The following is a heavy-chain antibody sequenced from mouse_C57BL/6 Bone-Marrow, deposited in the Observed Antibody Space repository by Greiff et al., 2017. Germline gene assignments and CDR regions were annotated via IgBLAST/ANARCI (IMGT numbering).Heavy chain of an antibody. CDR1: GFTFSSYG. CDR2: ISSGGSYT. CDR3: ARQTNYGSSYGYFDV. J-gene: IGHJ1*03. Sequence: EVQLVESGGDLVKPGGSLKLSCAASGFTFSSYGMSWVRQTPDKRLEWVATISSGGSYTYYPDSVKGRFTISRDSAKNTLDLQMSSLKSEDTAMYYCARQTNYGSSYGYFDVWGTGTTVTVSS. V-gene: IGHV5-6*01. D-gene: IGHD1-1*01.